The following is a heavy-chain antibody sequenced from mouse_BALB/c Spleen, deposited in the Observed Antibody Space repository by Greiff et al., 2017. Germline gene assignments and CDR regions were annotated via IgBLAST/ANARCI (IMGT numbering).Heavy chain of an antibody. CDR1: GDSITSGY. Sequence: EVQLKESGPSLVKPSQTLSLTCSVTGDSITSGYWNWIRKFPGNKLEYMGYISYSGSTYYNPSLKSRISITRDTSKNQYYLQLNSVTTEDTATYYCANYYGSSYWYFDVWGAGTTVTVSS. D-gene: IGHD1-1*01. V-gene: IGHV3-8*02. J-gene: IGHJ1*01. CDR2: ISYSGST. CDR3: ANYYGSSYWYFDV.